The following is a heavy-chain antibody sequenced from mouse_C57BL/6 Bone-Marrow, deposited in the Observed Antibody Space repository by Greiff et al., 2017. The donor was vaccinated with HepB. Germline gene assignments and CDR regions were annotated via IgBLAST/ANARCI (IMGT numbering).Heavy chain of an antibody. CDR1: GYSFTGYY. V-gene: IGHV1-42*01. Sequence: VQLKESGPELVKPGASVKISCKASGYSFTGYYMNWVKQSPEKSLEWIGEINPSTGGTTYNQKFKAKATLTVDKSSSTAYMQLKSLTSEDSAVYYCARRGITTVVPYYFDYWGQGTTLTVSS. D-gene: IGHD1-1*01. CDR2: INPSTGGT. J-gene: IGHJ2*01. CDR3: ARRGITTVVPYYFDY.